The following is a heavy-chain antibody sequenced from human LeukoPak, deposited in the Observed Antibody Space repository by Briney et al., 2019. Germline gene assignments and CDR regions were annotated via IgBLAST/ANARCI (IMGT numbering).Heavy chain of an antibody. CDR1: GFTFSSYA. V-gene: IGHV3-23*01. J-gene: IGHJ5*02. D-gene: IGHD6-13*01. CDR3: AKDPFVAAAPREDWFDP. Sequence: GGSLRLSCAASGFTFSSYAMSWVRQAPGKGLEWVSAISGSGGSTYYADSVKGRFTISRDNSKTTLYLQMNSLRAEDTAVYYCAKDPFVAAAPREDWFDPWGQGTLVTVSS. CDR2: ISGSGGST.